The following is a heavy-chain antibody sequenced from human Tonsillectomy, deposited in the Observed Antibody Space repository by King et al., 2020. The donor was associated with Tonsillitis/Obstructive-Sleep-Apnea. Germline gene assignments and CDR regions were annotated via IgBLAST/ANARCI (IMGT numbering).Heavy chain of an antibody. Sequence: QLQESGPGLVKPSENLSLTCTVSGGSISSYFWSWIRQPPGKGLEWIGYVYYSGSTNYNPSLKSRVTISVDTSKNQFSLKLSSVTAADTAVYYCAREVPAAGTGWFDPWGQGTLVTVSS. V-gene: IGHV4-59*01. CDR3: AREVPAAGTGWFDP. CDR2: VYYSGST. D-gene: IGHD6-13*01. CDR1: GGSISSYF. J-gene: IGHJ5*02.